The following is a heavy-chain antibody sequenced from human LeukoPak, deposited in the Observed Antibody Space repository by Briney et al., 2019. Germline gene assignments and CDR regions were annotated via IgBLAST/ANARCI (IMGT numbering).Heavy chain of an antibody. CDR3: AVAGGWYAFDI. CDR1: GFTFSSYA. D-gene: IGHD2-15*01. CDR2: INHSGST. V-gene: IGHV4-34*08. J-gene: IGHJ3*02. Sequence: GSLRLSCAASGFTFSSYAMSWVRQPPGKGLEWIGEINHSGSTNYNPSLKSRVTISVDTSKNQFSLKLSSVTAADTAVYYCAVAGGWYAFDIWGQGTMVTVSS.